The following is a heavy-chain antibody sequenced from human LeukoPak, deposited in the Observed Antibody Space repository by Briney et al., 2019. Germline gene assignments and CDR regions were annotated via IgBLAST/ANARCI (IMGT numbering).Heavy chain of an antibody. J-gene: IGHJ2*01. CDR1: GGSISSYY. Sequence: PSETLSLTCTVSGGSISSYYWSWIRQPPGKGLEWIGYIYYSGSTNYNPSLKSRVTISVDTSKNQFSLKLSSVTAADTAVYYCAREKDSYGTRYDWYFDLWGRGTLVTVSS. CDR3: AREKDSYGTRYDWYFDL. D-gene: IGHD5-18*01. CDR2: IYYSGST. V-gene: IGHV4-59*01.